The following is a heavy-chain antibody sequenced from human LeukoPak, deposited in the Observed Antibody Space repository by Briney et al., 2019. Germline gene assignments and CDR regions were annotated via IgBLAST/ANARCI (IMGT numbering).Heavy chain of an antibody. CDR3: ARHRDYDYVWGSYRPDYFDY. D-gene: IGHD3-16*02. J-gene: IGHJ4*02. CDR1: GGSFSGYY. CDR2: INHSGST. Sequence: PSETLSLTCAVYGGSFSGYYWSWIRQPPGKGLEWIGEINHSGSTNYNPSLKSRVTISVDTSKNQFSLKLSSVTAADTAVYYCARHRDYDYVWGSYRPDYFDYWGQGTLVTVSS. V-gene: IGHV4-34*01.